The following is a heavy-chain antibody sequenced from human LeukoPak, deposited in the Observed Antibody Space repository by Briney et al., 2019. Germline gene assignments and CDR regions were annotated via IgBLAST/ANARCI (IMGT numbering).Heavy chain of an antibody. Sequence: PGGSLRLSCAASGFTFSDSSMNWVRQGPGKGLEWLSYISPTSHTLYADSVKGRFTISRDNAKNSLYLQMNSLKDEDTAVYYCARDHLPRRGPYSYGYYWFDPWGQGTLVTVSS. D-gene: IGHD5-18*01. V-gene: IGHV3-69-1*01. CDR1: GFTFSDSS. CDR3: ARDHLPRRGPYSYGYYWFDP. J-gene: IGHJ5*02. CDR2: ISPTSHT.